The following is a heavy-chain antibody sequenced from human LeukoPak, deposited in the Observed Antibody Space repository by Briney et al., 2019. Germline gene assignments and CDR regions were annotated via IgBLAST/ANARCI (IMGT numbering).Heavy chain of an antibody. D-gene: IGHD1-14*01. J-gene: IGHJ4*02. Sequence: SETLSLTCTVSGDSISSSSYYWGWIRQPPGKGLEWIGSIYYSGSTYYSPSLKSRVTISVDTSKNQFSLKLSSVTAADTAVYYCARDITGSFDYWGQGNLVTVSS. CDR2: IYYSGST. CDR1: GDSISSSSYY. V-gene: IGHV4-39*07. CDR3: ARDITGSFDY.